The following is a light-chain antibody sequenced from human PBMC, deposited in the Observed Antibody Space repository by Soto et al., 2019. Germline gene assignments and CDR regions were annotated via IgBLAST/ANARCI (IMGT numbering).Light chain of an antibody. CDR1: QGVSTSY. J-gene: IGKJ2*01. V-gene: IGKV3-20*01. CDR3: QQFGSSPYT. CDR2: GAS. Sequence: DIVLTQSPATLPVSPGERATLSCRASQGVSTSYLAWYQQKPGHAPRLLISGASSRASGIPDRFSGSGSGTDFTLTISRLEPEDFAVYYCQQFGSSPYTFGQGTKVDIK.